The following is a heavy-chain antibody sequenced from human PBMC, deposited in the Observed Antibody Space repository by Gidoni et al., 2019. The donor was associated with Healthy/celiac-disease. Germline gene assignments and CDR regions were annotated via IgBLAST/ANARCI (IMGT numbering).Heavy chain of an antibody. CDR1: GFTFSSYG. D-gene: IGHD6-13*01. Sequence: QVQLVESGGGVVQPGRSLRLSCAASGFTFSSYGMHWGRQAQGKGLEWVAVIEYDGSNKDYADSVKGRFTISRDNSKNTLYLQMNRLRAEDTAVYYCAKDRSSSSWRTPYYYDGMDVWGQGTTVTVSS. CDR3: AKDRSSSSWRTPYYYDGMDV. J-gene: IGHJ6*02. V-gene: IGHV3-30*18. CDR2: IEYDGSNK.